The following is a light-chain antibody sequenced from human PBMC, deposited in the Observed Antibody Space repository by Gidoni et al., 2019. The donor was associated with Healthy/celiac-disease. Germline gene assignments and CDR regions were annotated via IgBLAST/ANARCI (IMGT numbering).Light chain of an antibody. J-gene: IGKJ3*01. V-gene: IGKV3-15*01. CDR3: QQYNNWPFT. Sequence: MVVTQSPATLSVSPVERATLSCWASQSVSNNIAWDQQKPGQAHRLLIYGASTRATGIPARFSGSGSGTEFTLTISSLQSEDFAVYYCQQYNNWPFTFXQXTKVXIK. CDR2: GAS. CDR1: QSVSNN.